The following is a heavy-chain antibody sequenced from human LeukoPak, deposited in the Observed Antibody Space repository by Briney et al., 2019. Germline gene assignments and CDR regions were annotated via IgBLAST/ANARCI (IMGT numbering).Heavy chain of an antibody. CDR2: IKSKTDGGTT. Sequence: PGGSLRLSCAASGFTFSNAWMSWVRQAPGKGLEWVGRIKSKTDGGTTDYAAPVKGRFTISRDDSKNTLYLQMNSLKTEDTAVYYCTTDSFDWLDYFDYWGQGTLVTVSS. V-gene: IGHV3-15*01. D-gene: IGHD3-9*01. CDR1: GFTFSNAW. CDR3: TTDSFDWLDYFDY. J-gene: IGHJ4*02.